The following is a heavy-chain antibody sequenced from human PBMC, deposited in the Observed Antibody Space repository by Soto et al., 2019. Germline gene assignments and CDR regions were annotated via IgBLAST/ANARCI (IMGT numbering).Heavy chain of an antibody. CDR1: GYTFTSYG. Sequence: QVHLVQSGAEVKKPGASVKVSCKASGYTFTSYGITWVRQAPGQVLEWMGWISAHNGNTDYAQKLQGRVIVTRDTSTSTAYMELRSLISDDTAVYYCASGRYGDYWGQGALVTVSS. D-gene: IGHD1-26*01. V-gene: IGHV1-18*01. CDR2: ISAHNGNT. CDR3: ASGRYGDY. J-gene: IGHJ4*02.